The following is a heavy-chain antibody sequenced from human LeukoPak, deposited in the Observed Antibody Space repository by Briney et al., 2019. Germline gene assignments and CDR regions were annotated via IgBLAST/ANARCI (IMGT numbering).Heavy chain of an antibody. Sequence: SXXXQAPGXGRXXMGRIIPILGIANYAQKFQGRVTITADKSTSTAYMELSSLRSEDTAVYYCAREPTLYYYYDSSGISLLDAFDIWGQGTMVTVSS. V-gene: IGHV1-69*04. CDR2: IIPILGIA. D-gene: IGHD3-22*01. J-gene: IGHJ3*02. CDR3: AREPTLYYYYDSSGISLLDAFDI.